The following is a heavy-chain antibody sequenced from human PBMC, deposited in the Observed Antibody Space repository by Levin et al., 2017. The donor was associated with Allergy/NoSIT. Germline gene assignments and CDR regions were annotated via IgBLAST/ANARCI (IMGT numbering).Heavy chain of an antibody. D-gene: IGHD3-3*01. V-gene: IGHV3-15*01. CDR1: GFTFSNAW. J-gene: IGHJ4*02. CDR2: IKSKTDGGTT. Sequence: PGGSLRLSCAASGFTFSNAWMSWVRQAPGKGLEWVGRIKSKTDGGTTDYAAPVKGRFTISRDDSKNTLYLQMNSLKTEDTAVYYCTTGTYYDFWSGYYTGGYFDYWGQGTLVTVSS. CDR3: TTGTYYDFWSGYYTGGYFDY.